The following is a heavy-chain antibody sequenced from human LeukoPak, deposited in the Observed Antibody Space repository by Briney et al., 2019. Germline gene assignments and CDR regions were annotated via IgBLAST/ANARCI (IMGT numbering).Heavy chain of an antibody. J-gene: IGHJ3*02. CDR1: GYTFTSYY. CDR3: ASGFMGYDRSGYYDDAFDI. V-gene: IGHV1-46*01. D-gene: IGHD3-22*01. Sequence: GASVKVSCKASGYTFTSYYMHWVRQAPGQGLEWRGIMNPSGGSTSYAQKFQGRVTMTRDTSTSTVYMELSRLRSDDTAVYSCASGFMGYDRSGYYDDAFDIWGQGTMVTVSS. CDR2: MNPSGGST.